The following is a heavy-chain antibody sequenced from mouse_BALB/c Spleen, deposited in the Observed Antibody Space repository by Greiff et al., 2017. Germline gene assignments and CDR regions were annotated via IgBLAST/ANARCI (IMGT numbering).Heavy chain of an antibody. CDR1: GYTFTSYT. Sequence: EVKLMESAAELARPGASVKMSCKASGYTFTSYTMHWVKQRPEQGLEWIGRIDPANGNTKYDPKFQGKATITADTSSNTAYLQLSSLTSEDTAVYYCARYWDGYAMDYWGQGTSVTVSS. CDR2: IDPANGNT. V-gene: IGHV14-1*02. J-gene: IGHJ4*01. D-gene: IGHD4-1*01. CDR3: ARYWDGYAMDY.